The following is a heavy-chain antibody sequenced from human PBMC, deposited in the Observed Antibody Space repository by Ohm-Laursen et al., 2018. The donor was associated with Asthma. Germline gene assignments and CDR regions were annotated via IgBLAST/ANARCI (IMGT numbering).Heavy chain of an antibody. J-gene: IGHJ6*02. V-gene: IGHV4-39*01. D-gene: IGHD6-13*01. CDR3: ARLVDYGMDV. CDR2: IYYSGST. CDR1: GGSISSSSYY. Sequence: SDTLSLTCTVSGGSISSSSYYWGWIRQPPGKGLEWIGSIYYSGSTYYNPSLKSRVTISVDTSKNQFSLKRTSVTAADTAVYYCARLVDYGMDVWGQGTTVTVSS.